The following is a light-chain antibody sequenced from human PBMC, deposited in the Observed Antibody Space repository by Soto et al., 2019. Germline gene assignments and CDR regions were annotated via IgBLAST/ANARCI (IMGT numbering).Light chain of an antibody. V-gene: IGLV1-51*01. CDR3: GTWDSSLSSVV. J-gene: IGLJ2*01. Sequence: QSALTQPPSVSAAPGQNVTISCSGSIFNIGSNSVSCYRHLPGTAPKLLIYDINQRPSGIPDRFSGSKSGTSATLGITGLQTGDEADYYCGTWDSSLSSVVFGGGTQLTVL. CDR1: IFNIGSNS. CDR2: DIN.